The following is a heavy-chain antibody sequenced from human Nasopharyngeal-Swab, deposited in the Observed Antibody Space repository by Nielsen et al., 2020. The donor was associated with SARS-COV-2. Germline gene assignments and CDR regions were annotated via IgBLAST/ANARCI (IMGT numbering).Heavy chain of an antibody. CDR1: GGSISSYY. Sequence: SETLSLTCTVSGGSISSYYWSWIRQPPGKGLEWIGYIYYSGSTNYNPSLKSRVTISVDTSKNQFSLKLSSVTAADTAVYYCARLGSYEILTGFPRRDNWFDPWGQGTLVTVSS. CDR3: ARLGSYEILTGFPRRDNWFDP. V-gene: IGHV4-59*08. D-gene: IGHD3-9*01. J-gene: IGHJ5*02. CDR2: IYYSGST.